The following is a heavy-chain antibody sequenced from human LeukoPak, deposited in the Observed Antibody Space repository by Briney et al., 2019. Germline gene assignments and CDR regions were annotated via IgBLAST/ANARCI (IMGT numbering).Heavy chain of an antibody. V-gene: IGHV3-21*01. CDR3: ARDRPDDFWSGYYTHYYYGMDV. Sequence: PGGSLRLSCAASGFTFSSYSMNWVRQAPGKGLEWVSSISSSSSYIYYADSVKGRFTISRDNAKNSLYLQMNSLRAEDTAVYYCARDRPDDFWSGYYTHYYYGMDVWGQGTTVTVSS. D-gene: IGHD3-3*01. CDR2: ISSSSSYI. J-gene: IGHJ6*02. CDR1: GFTFSSYS.